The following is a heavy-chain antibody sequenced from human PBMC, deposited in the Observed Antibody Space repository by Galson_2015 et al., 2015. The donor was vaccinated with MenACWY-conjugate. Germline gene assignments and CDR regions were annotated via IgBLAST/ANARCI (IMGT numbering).Heavy chain of an antibody. CDR2: INQDGSQN. J-gene: IGHJ4*02. CDR1: GFPFNNYW. V-gene: IGHV3-7*03. CDR3: ARIGYSSSSTDY. Sequence: SLRLSCAASGFPFNNYWMSWVRQAPGKGLEWLANINQDGSQNFYVDSVKGRFTVSRDNAKNSVYLQMNSLRVEDTAVYFCARIGYSSSSTDYWGQGTLVTVSS. D-gene: IGHD6-13*01.